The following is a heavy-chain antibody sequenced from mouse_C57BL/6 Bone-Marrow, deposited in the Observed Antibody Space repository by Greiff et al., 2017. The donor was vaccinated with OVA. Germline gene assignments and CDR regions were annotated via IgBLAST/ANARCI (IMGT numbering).Heavy chain of an antibody. CDR2: IDPEDGDT. D-gene: IGHD1-1*01. CDR3: TIYGSSPWFAY. V-gene: IGHV14-1*01. Sequence: EVQLQEPGAELVRPGASVKLSCTASGFNIKDYYMHWVKQRPEQGLEWIGRIDPEDGDTEYAPKFQGKATMTADTSSNTAYLQLSSLASEDTAVYYCTIYGSSPWFAYWGQGTLVTVSA. J-gene: IGHJ3*01. CDR1: GFNIKDYY.